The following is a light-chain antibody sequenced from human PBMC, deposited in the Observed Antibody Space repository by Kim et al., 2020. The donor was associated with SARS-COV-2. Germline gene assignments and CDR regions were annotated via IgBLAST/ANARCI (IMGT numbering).Light chain of an antibody. CDR1: QNFSHY. CDR3: QQYNSYPRT. Sequence: SGSVGDRVTSTCRASQNFSHYLAWFQVKPGKAPKSLIYATTSLHSGVPPRFSGSGSGTDFTLTISNLQPEDFATYYCQQYNSYPRTFGQGTKLEI. J-gene: IGKJ2*02. V-gene: IGKV1-16*01. CDR2: ATT.